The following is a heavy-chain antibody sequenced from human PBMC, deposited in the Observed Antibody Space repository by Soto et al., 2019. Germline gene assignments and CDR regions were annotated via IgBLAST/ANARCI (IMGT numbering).Heavy chain of an antibody. CDR1: GGSFSGYY. D-gene: IGHD6-19*01. CDR3: ARANIGVAGSLDY. V-gene: IGHV4-34*01. J-gene: IGHJ4*02. CDR2: INHSGST. Sequence: SETLSLTCAVYGGSFSGYYWSWIRQPPGKGLEWIGEINHSGSTNYNPSLNSRVTISVDTSKSQFSLKLSSVTAADTALYYCARANIGVAGSLDYWGQGSLVTVSS.